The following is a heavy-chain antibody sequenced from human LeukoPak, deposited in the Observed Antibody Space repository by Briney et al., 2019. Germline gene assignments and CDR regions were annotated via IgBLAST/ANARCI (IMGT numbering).Heavy chain of an antibody. CDR1: GCSISSYY. CDR2: IYTGGST. J-gene: IGHJ4*02. Sequence: PSETLSLTCTASGCSISSYYWSWLRQAAGKGLEWIGRIYTGGSTNYNPSLKSRITISIDTSKNEFSLKMNLVTAADTAVYYCGRDRGYSYAFDYWGQGTLVTVSS. CDR3: GRDRGYSYAFDY. D-gene: IGHD5-18*01. V-gene: IGHV4-4*07.